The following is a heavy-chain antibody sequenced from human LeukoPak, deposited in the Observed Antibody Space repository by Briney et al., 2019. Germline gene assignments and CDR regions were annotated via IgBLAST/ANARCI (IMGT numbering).Heavy chain of an antibody. V-gene: IGHV3-11*01. CDR1: GFTFSDYY. Sequence: GGSLRLSCAASGFTFSDYYMGWIRQAPGKGLEWVSYISSTGSTIYYADSVKGRFTISRDNAKNSLYLQMNGLSAEDTAIYYCARAMYYDGSEIFDYWGQGTLVTVSS. D-gene: IGHD3-22*01. CDR2: ISSTGSTI. J-gene: IGHJ4*02. CDR3: ARAMYYDGSEIFDY.